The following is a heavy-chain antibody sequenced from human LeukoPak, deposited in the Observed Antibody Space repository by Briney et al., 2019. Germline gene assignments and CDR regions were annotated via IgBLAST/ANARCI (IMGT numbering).Heavy chain of an antibody. CDR2: IKTKSDGGTT. CDR3: TTGGQREY. V-gene: IGHV3-15*01. J-gene: IGHJ4*02. Sequence: GGSLRLSCEASGFTFTNAWMSWVRQAPGKGLEWVGRIKTKSDGGTTDYAAPVKGRFTVSRDDPKNTLYLQMNSLKTEDTAVYYCTTGGQREYWGQGTLVTVSS. CDR1: GFTFTNAW. D-gene: IGHD1-1*01.